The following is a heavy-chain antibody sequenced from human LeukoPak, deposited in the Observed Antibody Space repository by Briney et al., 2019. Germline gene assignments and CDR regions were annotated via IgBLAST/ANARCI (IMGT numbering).Heavy chain of an antibody. Sequence: GGSLRLSCAASGFTFSSYSMNWVRQAPGKGLEWVAVISYDGSNKYYADSVKGRFTISRDDSRNTAYLQMNSLKIEDTAVYYCTRQEWMYCTSTSCLIEEDYWGQGTLVTVSS. D-gene: IGHD2-2*01. CDR3: TRQEWMYCTSTSCLIEEDY. CDR1: GFTFSSYS. V-gene: IGHV3-30*03. CDR2: ISYDGSNK. J-gene: IGHJ4*02.